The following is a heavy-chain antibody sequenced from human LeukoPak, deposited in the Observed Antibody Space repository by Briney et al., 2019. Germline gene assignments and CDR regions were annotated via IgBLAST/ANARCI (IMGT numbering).Heavy chain of an antibody. V-gene: IGHV3-30*02. CDR3: AKDSYYDSSGSYFDY. D-gene: IGHD3-22*01. J-gene: IGHJ4*02. Sequence: GGSLRLSCAASGFTFSSYGMHWVRQAPGKGLEWVAFIRYDGSNKYYADSVKGRFTISRDNSKNTLYLQMNSLRAEDTAVYYCAKDSYYDSSGSYFDYWGQGTLVTVSS. CDR1: GFTFSSYG. CDR2: IRYDGSNK.